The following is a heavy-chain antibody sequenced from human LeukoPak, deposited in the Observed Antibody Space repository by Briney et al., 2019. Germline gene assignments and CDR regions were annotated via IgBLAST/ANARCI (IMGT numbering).Heavy chain of an antibody. Sequence: SETLSPTCTVSGGSISSYYWSWIRQPPGKGLEWIGYIYYSGSTNYNPSLKSRVTISVDTSKNQFSLKLSSVTAADTAVYYCARGGTVSDFGRGGGSAPWGQGTLVTVSS. D-gene: IGHD3-3*01. J-gene: IGHJ5*02. V-gene: IGHV4-59*01. CDR2: IYYSGST. CDR1: GGSISSYY. CDR3: ARGGTVSDFGRGGGSAP.